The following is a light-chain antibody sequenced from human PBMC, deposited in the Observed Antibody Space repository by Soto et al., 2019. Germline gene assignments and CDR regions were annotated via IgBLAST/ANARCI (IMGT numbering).Light chain of an antibody. CDR3: SSYTTSSSTPYA. J-gene: IGLJ1*01. V-gene: IGLV2-14*01. CDR2: EVS. Sequence: QSALTQPASVSGSPGQSITISCTGTTSDVGGSNYVSWFQHHPGKAPRLVIYEVSNRPSGVSNRISGSKSGNTASLTISGLQAEDEADYYCSSYTTSSSTPYAVGTGTKLTVL. CDR1: TSDVGGSNY.